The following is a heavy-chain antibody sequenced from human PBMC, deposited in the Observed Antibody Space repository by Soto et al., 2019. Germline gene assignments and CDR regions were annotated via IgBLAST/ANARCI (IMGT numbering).Heavy chain of an antibody. CDR2: ISAYNGNT. CDR3: ARDRSQYGENWFDP. D-gene: IGHD4-17*01. CDR1: GYTFTSYG. J-gene: IGHJ5*02. Sequence: GASVKVSCKASGYTFTSYGISWVRQAPGQGLEWMGWISAYNGNTNYAQKLQGRVTMTTDTSTSTAYMELSSLRSEDTAVYYCARDRSQYGENWFDPWGQGTLVTVSS. V-gene: IGHV1-18*01.